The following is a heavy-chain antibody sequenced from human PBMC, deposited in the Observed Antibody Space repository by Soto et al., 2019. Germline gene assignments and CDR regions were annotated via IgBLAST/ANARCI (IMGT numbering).Heavy chain of an antibody. CDR3: ARDKAAAGTSYRFDP. J-gene: IGHJ5*02. CDR1: GYTLTRYG. Sequence: ASVKVSCKSCGYTLTRYGISWVGQAPGQELESMGWISAYNGNTKYAQKLHGRVTMTTDTSTSTAYRELRSLRSDDTAVYYCARDKAAAGTSYRFDPWGQGTLVTVPS. V-gene: IGHV1-18*01. D-gene: IGHD6-13*01. CDR2: ISAYNGNT.